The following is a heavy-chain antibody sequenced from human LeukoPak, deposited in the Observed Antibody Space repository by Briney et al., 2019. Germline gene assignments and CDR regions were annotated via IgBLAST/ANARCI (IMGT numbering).Heavy chain of an antibody. D-gene: IGHD3/OR15-3a*01. CDR2: ISYDGSNK. J-gene: IGHJ4*02. Sequence: GRSLRLSCAASGFTFSSYGMHWVRQAPGKGLEWVAVISYDGSNKYYADPVKGRFTISRDNSKNTLYLQMNSLRAEDTAVYYCAKVGTGYYTAFDYWGQGTLVTVSS. CDR1: GFTFSSYG. CDR3: AKVGTGYYTAFDY. V-gene: IGHV3-30*18.